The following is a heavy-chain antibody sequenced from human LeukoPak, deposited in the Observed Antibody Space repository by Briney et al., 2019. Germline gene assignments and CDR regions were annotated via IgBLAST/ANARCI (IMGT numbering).Heavy chain of an antibody. CDR2: IYYSGST. V-gene: IGHV4-30-4*01. CDR3: ARDLLNEGNHLDY. Sequence: SQTLSLTCTVSGGSLSSGDYYWSWLRQPPGKGLEWLGYIYYSGSTDYNPSLKSRVTISVDTSKNQFSLKLSSVTAADTAVYYCARDLLNEGNHLDYWGQGTLVTVSS. J-gene: IGHJ4*02. CDR1: GGSLSSGDYY. D-gene: IGHD4-23*01.